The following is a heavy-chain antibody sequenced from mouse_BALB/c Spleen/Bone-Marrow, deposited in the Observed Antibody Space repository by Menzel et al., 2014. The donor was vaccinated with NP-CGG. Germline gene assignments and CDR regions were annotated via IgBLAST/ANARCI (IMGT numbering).Heavy chain of an antibody. CDR2: INPYNDGT. CDR1: GYTFTSYV. D-gene: IGHD2-12*01. CDR3: ARWRYPYAMDY. J-gene: IGHJ4*01. Sequence: EVKLPESGPELVKPGASVKMSCKASGYTFTSYVMHWVKQKPGQGLEWIGYINPYNDGTKYNEKFKGKTTLTSDKSSSTAYMELSSLTSDDSAVYYCARWRYPYAMDYWGQGTSVTVSS. V-gene: IGHV1-14*01.